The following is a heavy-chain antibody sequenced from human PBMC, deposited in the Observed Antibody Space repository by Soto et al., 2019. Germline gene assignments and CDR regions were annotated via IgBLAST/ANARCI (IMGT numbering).Heavy chain of an antibody. CDR1: GFTFDDYT. D-gene: IGHD1-1*01. Sequence: EVQLLESGGVVVQPGGSLRLSCAASGFTFDDYTMHWVRQVPGKGLEWVSFITRNAEETRYAASVKGRFTISRDNSKNSLYLQMNSLRSEDSGLYYCTKDSAVPGTFWHFDLWGRGTLVTVSS. V-gene: IGHV3-43*01. J-gene: IGHJ2*01. CDR2: ITRNAEET. CDR3: TKDSAVPGTFWHFDL.